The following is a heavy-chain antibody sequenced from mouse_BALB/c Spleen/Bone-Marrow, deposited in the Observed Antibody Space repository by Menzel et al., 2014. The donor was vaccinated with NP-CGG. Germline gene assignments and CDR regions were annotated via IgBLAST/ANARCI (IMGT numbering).Heavy chain of an antibody. CDR1: GFNIKDYY. J-gene: IGHJ4*01. V-gene: IGHV14-4*02. Sequence: VQLQQPGAELVRSGASVKLSCTASGFNIKDYYMHWVKQRPEQGLEWIGWIDPENGDTEYASKFQGKATMTADTSSNTAYLQLSSLTSEDTAVYYCNGNYYAMDYWGQGTSVTVSS. CDR2: IDPENGDT. CDR3: NGNYYAMDY. D-gene: IGHD2-1*01.